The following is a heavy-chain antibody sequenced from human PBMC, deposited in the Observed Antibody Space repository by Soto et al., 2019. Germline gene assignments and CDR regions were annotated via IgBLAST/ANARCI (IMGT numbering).Heavy chain of an antibody. CDR1: GGSISISNW. CDR3: SRGSVDTAMVCDY. V-gene: IGHV4-4*02. Sequence: PSETLSLTCAVSGGSISISNWWSWVRQPPGKGLEWIGEIYHRGSSNYNPSLKSRVTLSVDKPKNQVSLKLSSVTAADTAVDYCSRGSVDTAMVCDYWGQGTLVTVSS. J-gene: IGHJ4*02. D-gene: IGHD5-18*01. CDR2: IYHRGSS.